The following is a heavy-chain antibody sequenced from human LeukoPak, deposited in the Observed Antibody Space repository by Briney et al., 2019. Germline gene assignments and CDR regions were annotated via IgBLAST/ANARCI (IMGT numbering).Heavy chain of an antibody. V-gene: IGHV3-66*01. D-gene: IGHD3-10*01. J-gene: IGHJ4*02. CDR2: ICSGGST. Sequence: PGGSLRLSCAASGFTVSSNYMSWVRQAPGKGLEWVSVICSGGSTYYADSVKGRFTISRDNSKNTLYLQMNSLRAEDTAVYYCARGLWFGELPNKMTPFDYWGQGTLVTVSS. CDR1: GFTVSSNY. CDR3: ARGLWFGELPNKMTPFDY.